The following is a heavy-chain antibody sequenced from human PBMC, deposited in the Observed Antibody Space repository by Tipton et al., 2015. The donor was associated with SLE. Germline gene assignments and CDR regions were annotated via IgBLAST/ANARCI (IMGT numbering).Heavy chain of an antibody. CDR2: IYIDGGT. CDR3: ATVRGAYDAFDV. V-gene: IGHV3-53*01. D-gene: IGHD1-26*01. J-gene: IGHJ3*01. Sequence: SLRLSCAASGVIVSNNYMSWVRQAPGKGLEWVSVIYIDGGTYYADSVKGRFTISRDVSKNSVYLQMNSLRDEDTAVYYCATVRGAYDAFDVWGQGSMVTVSS. CDR1: GVIVSNNY.